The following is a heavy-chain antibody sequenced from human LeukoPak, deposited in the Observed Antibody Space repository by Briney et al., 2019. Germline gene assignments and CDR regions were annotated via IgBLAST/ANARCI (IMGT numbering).Heavy chain of an antibody. CDR1: GFTFDDYA. CDR3: AKDISAMIVTVFDY. CDR2: ISWNSGSI. D-gene: IGHD3-22*01. J-gene: IGHJ4*02. Sequence: GGSLRLSCAASGFTFDDYAMRWVRQAPGKGLEWVSGISWNSGSIGYADSVKGRFTISRDNAKNSLYLQMNGLRAEDTALYYCAKDISAMIVTVFDYWGQGTLVTVSS. V-gene: IGHV3-9*01.